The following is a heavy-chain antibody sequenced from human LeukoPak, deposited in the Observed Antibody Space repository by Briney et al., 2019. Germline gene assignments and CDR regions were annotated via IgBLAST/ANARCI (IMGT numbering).Heavy chain of an antibody. J-gene: IGHJ6*02. D-gene: IGHD6-19*01. Sequence: GGSLRLSCAASGFTFSSYGMHWVRQAPGKGLEWVAVISYDESNKYYADSVKGRFTISRDNSKNTLYLQMNSLRAEDTAVYYCAKRGGGSGWPHYGMDVWGQGTTVTVSS. V-gene: IGHV3-30*18. CDR3: AKRGGGSGWPHYGMDV. CDR2: ISYDESNK. CDR1: GFTFSSYG.